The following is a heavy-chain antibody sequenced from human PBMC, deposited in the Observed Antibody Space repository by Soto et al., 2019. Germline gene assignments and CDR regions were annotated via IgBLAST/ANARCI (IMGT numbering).Heavy chain of an antibody. D-gene: IGHD3-10*01. J-gene: IGHJ5*02. CDR3: ARLLYGSGSYWFDP. CDR1: GGSISSSSYY. Sequence: PSETLSLTCTVSGGSISSSSYYWGWIRQPPGKGLEWIGSIYYSGSTYYKPSLKSRVTISVDTSKNQFSLKLSSVTAADTAVYYCARLLYGSGSYWFDPWGQGTLVTVAS. V-gene: IGHV4-39*01. CDR2: IYYSGST.